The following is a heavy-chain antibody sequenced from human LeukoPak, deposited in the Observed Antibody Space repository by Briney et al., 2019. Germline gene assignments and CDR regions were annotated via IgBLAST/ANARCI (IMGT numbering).Heavy chain of an antibody. CDR3: ARATYGFDDY. CDR1: GGSISSSSYY. Sequence: SETLSLTCTVSGGSISSSSYYWSWIRQPAGKGLEWIGRIYTSGSTNYNPSLKSRVTISVDTSKNQFSLKLSSVTAADTAVYYCARATYGFDDYWGQGTLVTVSS. J-gene: IGHJ4*02. CDR2: IYTSGST. D-gene: IGHD3/OR15-3a*01. V-gene: IGHV4-61*02.